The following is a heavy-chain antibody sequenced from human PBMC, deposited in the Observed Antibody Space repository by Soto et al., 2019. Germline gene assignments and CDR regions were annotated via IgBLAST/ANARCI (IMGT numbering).Heavy chain of an antibody. CDR2: IKQDGSEK. V-gene: IGHV3-7*01. J-gene: IGHJ6*02. CDR1: GFSFSSYW. D-gene: IGHD1-26*01. CDR3: ATHFHSHYLTGVVATYYYHCMYI. Sequence: GGSLRLSCAASGFSFSSYWMSWVRQAPGKGLEWVANIKQDGSEKYYVDSVKGRFTISRDNAKNSLYLQMNSLRAEDTAVYYCATHFHSHYLTGVVATYYYHCMYIWRQETT.